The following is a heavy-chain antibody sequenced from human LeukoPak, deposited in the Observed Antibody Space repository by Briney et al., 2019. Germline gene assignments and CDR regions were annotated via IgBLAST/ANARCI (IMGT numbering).Heavy chain of an antibody. D-gene: IGHD3-9*01. CDR3: AKDFDWLLRPAWQYNWFDP. CDR2: IIPILGIA. Sequence: GASVKVSCKASGGTFSSYAISWVRQAPGQGLEWMGRIIPILGIANYAQKFQGRVTITADKSTSTAYMELSSLRSEDTAVYYCAKDFDWLLRPAWQYNWFDPWGQGTLVTVSS. CDR1: GGTFSSYA. V-gene: IGHV1-69*04. J-gene: IGHJ5*02.